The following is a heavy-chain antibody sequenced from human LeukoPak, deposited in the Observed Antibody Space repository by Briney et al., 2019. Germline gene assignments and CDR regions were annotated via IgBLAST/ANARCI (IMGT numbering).Heavy chain of an antibody. CDR2: INPNSGGT. CDR3: ARAGYDYVWGSYRQRRYYYYYMDV. V-gene: IGHV1-2*02. D-gene: IGHD3-16*02. J-gene: IGHJ6*03. Sequence: ASVKVSCKASGYTFTGYYMHWVRQAPGQGLEWMGWINPNSGGTNYAQKFQGRVTMTRDTSISTAYMEMSRLRSDDTAVYYCARAGYDYVWGSYRQRRYYYYYMDVWGKGTTVTVSS. CDR1: GYTFTGYY.